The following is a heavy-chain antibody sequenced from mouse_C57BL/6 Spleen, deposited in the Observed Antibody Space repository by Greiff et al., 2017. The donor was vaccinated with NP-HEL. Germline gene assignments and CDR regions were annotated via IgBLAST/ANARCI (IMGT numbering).Heavy chain of an antibody. CDR2: IDPSDSYT. D-gene: IGHD1-1*01. J-gene: IGHJ2*01. CDR1: GYTFTSYW. Sequence: QVQLQQPGAELVMPGASVKLSCKASGYTFTSYWMHWVKQRPGQGLEWIGEIDPSDSYTNYNQKFKGKSTLTVDKSSSTAYMQLSRLTSEDSAVYYCARGLTTVVATNYFDYWGQGTTLTVSS. V-gene: IGHV1-69*01. CDR3: ARGLTTVVATNYFDY.